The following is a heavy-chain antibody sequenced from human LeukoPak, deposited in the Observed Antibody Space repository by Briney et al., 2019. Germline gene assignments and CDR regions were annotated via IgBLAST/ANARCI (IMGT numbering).Heavy chain of an antibody. J-gene: IGHJ3*02. CDR1: GGSFSGYY. D-gene: IGHD1-26*01. Sequence: SETLSLTCAVYGGSFSGYYWSWIRLPPGKGLEWIGEINHSGSTNYNPSLKSRVTISVDTSKNQFSLKLSSVTAADTAVYYCARHRGNSGSYWNAFDIWGQGTMVTVSS. CDR2: INHSGST. CDR3: ARHRGNSGSYWNAFDI. V-gene: IGHV4-34*01.